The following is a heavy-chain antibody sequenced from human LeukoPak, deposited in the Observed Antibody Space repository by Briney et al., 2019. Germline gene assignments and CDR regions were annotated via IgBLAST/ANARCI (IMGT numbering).Heavy chain of an antibody. CDR2: IWYDGSNK. CDR1: GLTFSSYG. V-gene: IGHV3-33*01. Sequence: GGSLRLSCAASGLTFSSYGMHWVRQAPGKGLEGVAVIWYDGSNKYYADSVKGLFTISRDNSKNTLSLQMNSLRAEDTAVYYCARDSAPYSSGWYHYFDYWGQGTLVTVSS. D-gene: IGHD6-19*01. CDR3: ARDSAPYSSGWYHYFDY. J-gene: IGHJ4*02.